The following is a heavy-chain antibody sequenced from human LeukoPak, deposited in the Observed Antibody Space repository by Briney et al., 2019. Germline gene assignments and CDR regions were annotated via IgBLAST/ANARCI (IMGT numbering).Heavy chain of an antibody. CDR2: ISSSSSYI. D-gene: IGHD1-26*01. V-gene: IGHV3-21*01. CDR1: GFTFSSYS. Sequence: GGSLRLSCAASGFTFSSYSMNWVRQAPGKGLEWVSSISSSSSYIYYADSVKGRFTISRDNAKNSLYLQMNSLRAEDTAVYYCARDPGSYGNAFDIWGQGTMVTVSS. CDR3: ARDPGSYGNAFDI. J-gene: IGHJ3*02.